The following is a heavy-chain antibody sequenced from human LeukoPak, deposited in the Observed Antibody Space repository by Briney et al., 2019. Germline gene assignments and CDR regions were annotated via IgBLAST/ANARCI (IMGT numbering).Heavy chain of an antibody. Sequence: GGSLRLSCAASGFTVSSNYMTWVRQAPGKGLEWVSVIYSGGTTYYADSVKGRFTISRDNSKNTFYLQMNSLRAEDTAVYYCARSIGWGGPYYFDYWGQGTLVTVSS. J-gene: IGHJ4*02. D-gene: IGHD3-10*01. CDR3: ARSIGWGGPYYFDY. V-gene: IGHV3-53*01. CDR1: GFTVSSNY. CDR2: IYSGGTT.